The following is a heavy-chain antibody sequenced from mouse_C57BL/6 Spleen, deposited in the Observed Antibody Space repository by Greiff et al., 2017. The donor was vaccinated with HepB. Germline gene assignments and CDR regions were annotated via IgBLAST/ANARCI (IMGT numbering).Heavy chain of an antibody. CDR2: INPNNGGT. Sequence: EVQLQQSGPELVKPGASVKISCKASGYTFTDYYMNWVKQSHGKSLEWIGDINPNNGGTSYNQKFKGKATLTVDKSSSTAYMELRSLTSEDSAVYYCARSRWGFYAMDYWGQGTSVTVSS. V-gene: IGHV1-26*01. CDR1: GYTFTDYY. J-gene: IGHJ4*01. D-gene: IGHD4-1*01. CDR3: ARSRWGFYAMDY.